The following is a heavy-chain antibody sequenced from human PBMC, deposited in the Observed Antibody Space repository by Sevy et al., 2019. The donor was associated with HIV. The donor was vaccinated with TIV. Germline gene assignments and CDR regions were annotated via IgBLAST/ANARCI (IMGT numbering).Heavy chain of an antibody. CDR3: ARVKVGRWFGELSPNYYYGMDV. D-gene: IGHD3-10*01. CDR1: GFTFSSYW. Sequence: GGSLRLSCAASGFTFSSYWMSWVRQAPGKGLEWVANIKQDGNEKYYVDSVKGRFTISRDNAKNSLYLQMNSLRAEDTAVYYCARVKVGRWFGELSPNYYYGMDVWGQGTTVTVSS. CDR2: IKQDGNEK. V-gene: IGHV3-7*01. J-gene: IGHJ6*02.